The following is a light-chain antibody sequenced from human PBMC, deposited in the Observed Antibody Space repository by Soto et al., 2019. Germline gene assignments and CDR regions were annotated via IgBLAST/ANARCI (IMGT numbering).Light chain of an antibody. V-gene: IGKV1-9*01. CDR1: QDISIY. Sequence: DIQLTQSPSFLSASVGDRVTITCRASQDISIYLAWFQHEPGKAPKLLIYAASTLQSGVPSRFSGSGSGTEFTLTITSLQPEDFATYFCQQLHSYPLTFGGGTKVEIK. CDR3: QQLHSYPLT. J-gene: IGKJ4*01. CDR2: AAS.